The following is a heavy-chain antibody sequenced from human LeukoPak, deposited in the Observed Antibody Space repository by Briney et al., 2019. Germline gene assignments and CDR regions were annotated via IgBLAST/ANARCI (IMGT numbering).Heavy chain of an antibody. V-gene: IGHV1-69*13. CDR3: ARVGSRYCSSTSCYTAFDY. CDR2: IIPIFGTA. CDR1: GGTFISYA. Sequence: SVKVSCKASGGTFISYAISWVRQAPGQGLEWMGGIIPIFGTANYAQKFQGRVTITADESTSTAYMELSSLRSEDTAVYYCARVGSRYCSSTSCYTAFDYWGQGTLVTVSS. J-gene: IGHJ4*02. D-gene: IGHD2-2*02.